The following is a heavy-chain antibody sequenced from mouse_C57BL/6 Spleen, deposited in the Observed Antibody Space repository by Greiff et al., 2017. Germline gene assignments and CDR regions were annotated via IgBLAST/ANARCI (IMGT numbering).Heavy chain of an antibody. CDR1: GYAFTNYL. CDR2: INPGSGGT. V-gene: IGHV1-54*01. CDR3: ARSYGSSYGTFDY. J-gene: IGHJ2*01. Sequence: QVQLQQSGAELVRPGASVKVSCKASGYAFTNYLIEWVKQRPGQGLEWIGVINPGSGGTNYNEKFKGKATLTADKSSSTAYMQLSSLTSEDSAVYFCARSYGSSYGTFDYWGQGTTLTVSS. D-gene: IGHD1-1*01.